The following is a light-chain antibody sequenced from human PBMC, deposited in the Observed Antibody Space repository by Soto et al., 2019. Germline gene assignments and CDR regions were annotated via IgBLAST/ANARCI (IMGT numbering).Light chain of an antibody. CDR3: QQSYSTSWT. J-gene: IGKJ1*01. CDR1: QSISSY. Sequence: DIQMTQSPSSLSASVGDRXTITCRASQSISSYLNWDQQKPGKAPKLLIYAASSLQSGVPSRFSGSGSGTDFTLTISSLQPEDFATXYWQQSYSTSWTFGQGTKVEIK. CDR2: AAS. V-gene: IGKV1-39*01.